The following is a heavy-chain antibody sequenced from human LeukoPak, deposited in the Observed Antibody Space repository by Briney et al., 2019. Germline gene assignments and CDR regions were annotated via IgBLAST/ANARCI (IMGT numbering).Heavy chain of an antibody. CDR1: GYSFSNYG. Sequence: GASVKASCKADGYSFSNYGITWVRQAPGQGLEWMGWISAHNGNTDYAQILQGRVTLTTDTSTSTAYMELRSLRSDDTALYFCARETSGFDFGANDYWGQGTLVTVSS. D-gene: IGHD5-12*01. J-gene: IGHJ4*02. CDR2: ISAHNGNT. V-gene: IGHV1-18*01. CDR3: ARETSGFDFGANDY.